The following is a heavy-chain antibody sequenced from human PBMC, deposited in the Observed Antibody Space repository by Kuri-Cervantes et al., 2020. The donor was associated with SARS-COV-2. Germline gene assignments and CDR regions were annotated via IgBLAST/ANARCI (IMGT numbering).Heavy chain of an antibody. V-gene: IGHV4-59*01. CDR1: GGSISSYY. CDR2: IYYSGST. D-gene: IGHD3-3*01. CDR3: ARVGYDFWSGYKYNWFDP. Sequence: SETLSLTCTVSGGSISSYYWSWIRQPPGKGLEWIGYIYYSGSTNYSPSLKSRVTISVDTSKNQFSLKLSSVTAADTAVYYCARVGYDFWSGYKYNWFDPWGQGTLVTVSS. J-gene: IGHJ5*02.